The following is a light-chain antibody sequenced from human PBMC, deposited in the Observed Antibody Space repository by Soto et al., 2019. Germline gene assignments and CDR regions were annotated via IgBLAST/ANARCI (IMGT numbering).Light chain of an antibody. CDR3: QSYDSSLSGYVV. J-gene: IGLJ2*01. CDR2: RNN. Sequence: QSALTQPPSVSGAPGQRVTLSCTGSSSNIGAGYDVNWYQQLPGIAPKLLIYRNNNRPSGVPDRFSGSKSGNSASLAITGLQAEDEADYCCQSYDSSLSGYVVFGGRTKLTVL. V-gene: IGLV1-40*01. CDR1: SSNIGAGYD.